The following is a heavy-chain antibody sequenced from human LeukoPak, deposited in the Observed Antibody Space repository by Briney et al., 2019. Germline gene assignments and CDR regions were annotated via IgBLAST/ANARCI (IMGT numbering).Heavy chain of an antibody. CDR3: ARAEYGSGSYYDYYYYGMDV. V-gene: IGHV1-46*01. J-gene: IGHJ6*02. Sequence: ASVKVSCKASGYTFTSYYMHWVRQAPGQGLEWMGIINPSGGSTSYAQKFQGRVTMTRDTSTSTVYMELSSLRSEDTAVYYCARAEYGSGSYYDYYYYGMDVWGQGTTVTVSS. CDR2: INPSGGST. CDR1: GYTFTSYY. D-gene: IGHD3-10*01.